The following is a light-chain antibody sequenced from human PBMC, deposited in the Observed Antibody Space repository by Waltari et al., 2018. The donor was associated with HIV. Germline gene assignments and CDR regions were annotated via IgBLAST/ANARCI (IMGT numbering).Light chain of an antibody. CDR3: QTWGTAIRV. Sequence: QLVLTQSPSASASLGASVRLTCTLSSGHNSYAIAWHQQQPEKGPRYLMQVNSDGSHTKADGIPDRFSGSSSGAERYLTISSLQSDDEADYYCQTWGTAIRVFGGGTKLTVL. V-gene: IGLV4-69*02. J-gene: IGLJ2*01. CDR2: VNSDGSH. CDR1: SGHNSYA.